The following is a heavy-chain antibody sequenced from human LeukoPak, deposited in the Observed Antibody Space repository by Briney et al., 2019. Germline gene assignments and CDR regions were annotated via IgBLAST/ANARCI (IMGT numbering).Heavy chain of an antibody. J-gene: IGHJ4*02. V-gene: IGHV3-33*01. CDR1: GFTFSSYG. Sequence: GRSLRLSCAASGFTFSSYGMHWVRQAPGKGLERVAVIWYDGSNKYYADSVKGRFTISRDNSKNTLYLQMNSLRAEDTAVYYCARDRTVRGVIRDYFDYWGQGTLVTVSS. D-gene: IGHD3-10*01. CDR3: ARDRTVRGVIRDYFDY. CDR2: IWYDGSNK.